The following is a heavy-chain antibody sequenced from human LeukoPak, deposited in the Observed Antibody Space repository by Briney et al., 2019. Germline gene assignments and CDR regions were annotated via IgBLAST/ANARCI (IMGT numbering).Heavy chain of an antibody. CDR2: INHSGYT. CDR1: GVSFNDYY. D-gene: IGHD4-17*01. CDR3: TRMTTGHDY. Sequence: KSSETLSLTCAVSGVSFNDYYWSWVRQTPGKGLVWIGEINHSGYTNDSPSLKSRVTLSIDTSRKQFSLNLRSVTVADSGIYYCTRMTTGHDYWGQGTLVTVSS. J-gene: IGHJ4*02. V-gene: IGHV4-34*01.